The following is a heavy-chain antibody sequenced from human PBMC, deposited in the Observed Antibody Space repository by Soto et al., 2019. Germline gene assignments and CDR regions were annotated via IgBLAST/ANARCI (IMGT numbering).Heavy chain of an antibody. Sequence: EVQLVESGGGFVQPGGSLRLSCAASGLTVNTYSPTWVRQAPGKGLEWVSYISSSGTVYYADSVKGRFTISRATAENSVYLQMNSLRVEETAVYYCARDKYMGGLWGQGTRVIVSS. J-gene: IGHJ4*02. V-gene: IGHV3-48*01. CDR1: GLTVNTYS. CDR2: ISSSGTV. CDR3: ARDKYMGGL. D-gene: IGHD5-12*01.